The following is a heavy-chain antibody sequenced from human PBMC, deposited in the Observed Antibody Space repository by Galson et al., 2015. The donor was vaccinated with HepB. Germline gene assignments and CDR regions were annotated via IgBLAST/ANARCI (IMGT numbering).Heavy chain of an antibody. D-gene: IGHD6-13*01. CDR2: ISSSSSYT. CDR3: ARERYSSSWYGSWFDP. CDR1: GFTFSDYY. V-gene: IGHV3-11*05. J-gene: IGHJ5*02. Sequence: SLRLSCAASGFTFSDYYMSWIRQAPGKGLEWVSYISSSSSYTNYADSVKGRFTISRDNAKNSLYLQMNSLRAEDTAVYYCARERYSSSWYGSWFDPWGQGTLVTVSS.